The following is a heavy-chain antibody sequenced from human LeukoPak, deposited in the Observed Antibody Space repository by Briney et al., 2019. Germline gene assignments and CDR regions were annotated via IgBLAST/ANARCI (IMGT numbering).Heavy chain of an antibody. J-gene: IGHJ4*02. CDR3: ARDSSGISAAGHY. V-gene: IGHV4-34*01. CDR2: INHSGST. D-gene: IGHD6-13*01. CDR1: GFTFSNAW. Sequence: PGGSLRLSCAASGFTFSNAWMSWIRQPPGKGLEWIGEINHSGSTNYNPSLKSRVTISVDTSKNQFSLKLSSVTAADTAVYYCARDSSGISAAGHYWGQGTLVTVSS.